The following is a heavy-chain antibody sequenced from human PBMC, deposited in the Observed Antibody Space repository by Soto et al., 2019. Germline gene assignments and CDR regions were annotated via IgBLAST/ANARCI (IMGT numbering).Heavy chain of an antibody. CDR3: ARDYMAAVD. Sequence: TLSLTCTVSGSSISSGSYYWSWILQHPGKGLEWIGYIYHSGSTYYNPSLKSRATISLDTSKDQFSLKLSSVTAADTAVYYCARDYMAAVDWGKGTLVIVSS. CDR1: GSSISSGSYY. J-gene: IGHJ4*02. D-gene: IGHD2-15*01. CDR2: IYHSGST. V-gene: IGHV4-31*03.